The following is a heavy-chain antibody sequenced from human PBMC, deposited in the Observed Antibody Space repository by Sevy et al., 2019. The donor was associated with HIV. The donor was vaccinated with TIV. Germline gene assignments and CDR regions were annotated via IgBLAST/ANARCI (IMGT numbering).Heavy chain of an antibody. V-gene: IGHV3-30*18. CDR3: AKDLYYYESKGFPDY. CDR2: ISYEEGKK. J-gene: IGHJ4*02. Sequence: GGSLRLSCVTSGFTSKKFAMHWVRQAPGKGPEWVAIISYEEGKKDYADSVKGRFTISRNISKNTLYLQMDSLTTEDTAVYYCAKDLYYYESKGFPDYWGQGTQVTVSS. D-gene: IGHD3-16*01. CDR1: GFTSKKFA.